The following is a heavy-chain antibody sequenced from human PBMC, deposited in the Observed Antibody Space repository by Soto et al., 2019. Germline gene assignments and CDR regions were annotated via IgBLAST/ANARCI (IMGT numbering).Heavy chain of an antibody. CDR1: GXTVSSHA. V-gene: IGHV3-23*01. CDR3: AKKGSGGNWFET. CDR2: SCSSGAT. J-gene: IGHJ5*02. Sequence: GSLRLSCAASGXTVSSHAMSWVRQSHGKGPEWVAASCSSGATYFADSVKGRFTISRDNSKNTLFLEMNSLSTEEPGVYFCAKKGSGGNWFETWGQGTLVTVS.